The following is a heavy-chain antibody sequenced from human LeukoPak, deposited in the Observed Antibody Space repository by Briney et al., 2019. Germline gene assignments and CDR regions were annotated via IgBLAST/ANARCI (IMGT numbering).Heavy chain of an antibody. D-gene: IGHD3-22*01. Sequence: GGSLRLSCAASGFTFSRYWMHWVRQAPGKGLVWVSRINPDGSTTSYADSVKGRFTISRDNSKNTLYLQMNSLRAEDTAVYYCARVISRITMIVVLEGSWFDPWGQGTLVTVSS. CDR2: INPDGSTT. V-gene: IGHV3-74*01. J-gene: IGHJ5*02. CDR3: ARVISRITMIVVLEGSWFDP. CDR1: GFTFSRYW.